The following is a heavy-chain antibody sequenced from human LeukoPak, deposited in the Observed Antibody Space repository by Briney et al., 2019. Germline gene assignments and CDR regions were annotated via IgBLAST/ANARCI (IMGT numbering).Heavy chain of an antibody. CDR1: GFTFTSYA. J-gene: IGHJ4*02. D-gene: IGHD4-23*01. V-gene: IGHV3-23*01. Sequence: GGSLRLSCAASGFTFTSYAMNWVRQAPGKGLEWVSVIIGNGVTTYYADSVKGRSTISRDNSKNTVFLQVNSLRAEDTAVYYCAREIGVGTLDFWGQGTLVIVSS. CDR2: IIGNGVTT. CDR3: AREIGVGTLDF.